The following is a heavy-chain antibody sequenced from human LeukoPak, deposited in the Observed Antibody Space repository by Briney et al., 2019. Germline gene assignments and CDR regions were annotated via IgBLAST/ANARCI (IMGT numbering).Heavy chain of an antibody. V-gene: IGHV3-21*01. D-gene: IGHD6-19*01. CDR3: ARDARIAVAGTSPESSDY. J-gene: IGHJ4*02. CDR1: GFTFGSYA. CDR2: ISSSSSYI. Sequence: GGSLRLSCAASGFTFGSYAMNWVRQAPGKGLEWVSSISSSSSYIYYADSVKGRFITSRDNAKNSLYLQMNSLRAEDRGVYYCARDARIAVAGTSPESSDYWGQGTLVTVSS.